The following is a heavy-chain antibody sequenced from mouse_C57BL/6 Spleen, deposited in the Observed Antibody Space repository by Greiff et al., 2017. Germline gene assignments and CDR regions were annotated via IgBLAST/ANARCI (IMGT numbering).Heavy chain of an antibody. CDR1: GYAFSSSW. CDR3: ARKGDYDYDGGFDY. D-gene: IGHD2-4*01. Sequence: QVQLQQSGPELVKPGASVKISCKASGYAFSSSWMNWVKQRPGKGLEWIGRIYPGDGDTNYNGKFKGKATLTADKSSSTAYMQLSSLTSEDSAVYFCARKGDYDYDGGFDYWGQGTTLTVSS. J-gene: IGHJ2*01. CDR2: IYPGDGDT. V-gene: IGHV1-82*01.